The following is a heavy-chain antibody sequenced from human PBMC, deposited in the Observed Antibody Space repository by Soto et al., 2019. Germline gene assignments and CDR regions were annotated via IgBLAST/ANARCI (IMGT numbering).Heavy chain of an antibody. CDR2: IRGSGDNT. V-gene: IGHV3-23*01. Sequence: GGSLRLSCAASGFTFNSCAMSWVRQAPRKGLEWVSAIRGSGDNTYYADSVKGRFTISRDNSKNTLYLQMNSLRAEDTAVYYCAKDKGYSSSYFDYWGQGTLVTVSS. D-gene: IGHD6-6*01. J-gene: IGHJ4*02. CDR1: GFTFNSCA. CDR3: AKDKGYSSSYFDY.